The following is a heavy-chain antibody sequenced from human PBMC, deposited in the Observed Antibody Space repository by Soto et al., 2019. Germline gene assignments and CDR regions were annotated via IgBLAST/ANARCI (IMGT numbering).Heavy chain of an antibody. CDR1: GFSFSNYS. Sequence: EVQLVASGGVLVQPGGSLRLSCAASGFSFSNYSMNWVRQAAGKGLEWVSYVSGSGNTRYYAGSVKGRFTISRDNAKNLLYLQLNRLTDEDTAIYYCARGASSFSTVYPPAEYFHRWGQGTLVTVAS. CDR2: VSGSGNTR. J-gene: IGHJ1*01. CDR3: ARGASSFSTVYPPAEYFHR. D-gene: IGHD3-22*01. V-gene: IGHV3-48*02.